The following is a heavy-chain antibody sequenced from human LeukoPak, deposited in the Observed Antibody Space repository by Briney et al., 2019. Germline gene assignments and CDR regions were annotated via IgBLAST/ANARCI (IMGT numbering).Heavy chain of an antibody. J-gene: IGHJ3*02. D-gene: IGHD3-16*01. V-gene: IGHV1-18*01. CDR1: GYTFTSYG. Sequence: GASVKLSCNASGYTFTSYGISWVRQAPGQGLEWMGWISAYNGNTNYAQKIQGRVTMTTDTSTSTAYMELRSLRSDDTAVYYCARESLSSGYDYAWGSSDAFDIWGQGTMVTVSS. CDR2: ISAYNGNT. CDR3: ARESLSSGYDYAWGSSDAFDI.